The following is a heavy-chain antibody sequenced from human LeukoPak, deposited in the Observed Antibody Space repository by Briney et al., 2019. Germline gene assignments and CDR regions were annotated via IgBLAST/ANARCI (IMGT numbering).Heavy chain of an antibody. J-gene: IGHJ4*02. CDR3: AKAFPLVVVAAPVDY. D-gene: IGHD2-15*01. Sequence: GGSLRLSCAASRFTFSSYAMSWVRQAPGKGLEWVSAISGSGGSTYYADSVKGRFTISRDNSKNTLYLQMNSLRAEDTAVYYCAKAFPLVVVAAPVDYWGQGTLVTVSS. CDR1: RFTFSSYA. CDR2: ISGSGGST. V-gene: IGHV3-23*01.